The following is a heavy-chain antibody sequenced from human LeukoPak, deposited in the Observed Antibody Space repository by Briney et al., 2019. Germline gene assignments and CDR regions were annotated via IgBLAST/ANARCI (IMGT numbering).Heavy chain of an antibody. Sequence: PSETLSLTCTVSGGSLSSIYYYLGWIRQPPGKGLEWIGSIYFSGSTYYNPSLKSRVTISVDTSKNQFSLKLSSVTAADTAVYYCARDRYSSGWSETEGGDXXXXDV. V-gene: IGHV4-39*07. CDR2: IYFSGST. J-gene: IGHJ6*03. CDR1: GGSLSSIYYY. CDR3: ARDRYSSGWSETEGGDXXXXDV. D-gene: IGHD6-19*01.